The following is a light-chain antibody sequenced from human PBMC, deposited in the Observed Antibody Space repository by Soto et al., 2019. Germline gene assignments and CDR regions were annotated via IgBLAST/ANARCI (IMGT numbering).Light chain of an antibody. Sequence: QSALTQPASASGSPGQSITISCTGTSSDIGGHHFVSWYQQQSGKAPKLVIYEVTDRPSGVSDRFSGSKSGNTASLTISGLQPEDEADYYCSSYTSSSLYVFGTGTKVTVL. J-gene: IGLJ1*01. V-gene: IGLV2-14*01. CDR2: EVT. CDR1: SSDIGGHHF. CDR3: SSYTSSSLYV.